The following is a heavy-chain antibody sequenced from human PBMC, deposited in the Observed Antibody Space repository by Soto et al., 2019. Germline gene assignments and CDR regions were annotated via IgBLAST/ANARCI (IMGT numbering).Heavy chain of an antibody. D-gene: IGHD2-2*01. CDR3: ARGPTAGVVPAATYYYYYYMDV. CDR1: GFTFSSYS. CDR2: ISSSSSTI. V-gene: IGHV3-48*01. J-gene: IGHJ6*03. Sequence: GGSLRLSCAASGFTFSSYSMNWVRQAPGKGLEWVSYISSSSSTIYYADSVKGRFTISRDNAKNSLYLQMNSLRAEDTAVYYCARGPTAGVVPAATYYYYYYMDVWGKGTTVTVSS.